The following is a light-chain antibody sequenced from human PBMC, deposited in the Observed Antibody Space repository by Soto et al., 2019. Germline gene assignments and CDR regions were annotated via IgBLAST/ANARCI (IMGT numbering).Light chain of an antibody. J-gene: IGKJ1*01. V-gene: IGKV3-20*01. CDR2: GAS. CDR1: QSVTSNY. CDR3: HQYGISPGT. Sequence: EIVLTQSPGTLCSSPGERVTLSCRASQSVTSNYLAWYQQKPGQSPRLLIFGASIRDTGLPDRFSGGGSGRDFTLTISRLEPEDSAVYYCHQYGISPGTFGQGTKVDIK.